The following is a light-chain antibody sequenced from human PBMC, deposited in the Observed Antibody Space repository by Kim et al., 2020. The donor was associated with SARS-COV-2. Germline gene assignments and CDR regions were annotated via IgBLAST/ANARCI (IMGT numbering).Light chain of an antibody. CDR1: KMGDKY. V-gene: IGLV3-1*01. J-gene: IGLJ2*01. CDR3: QAWDSSTGVV. Sequence: VSPGQTASITCSGDKMGDKYAFWYQQKPGQSPVLVIYQDSKRPSGIPERFSGSNSGNTATLTISGTQAMDEADYYCQAWDSSTGVVFGGGTQLTVL. CDR2: QDS.